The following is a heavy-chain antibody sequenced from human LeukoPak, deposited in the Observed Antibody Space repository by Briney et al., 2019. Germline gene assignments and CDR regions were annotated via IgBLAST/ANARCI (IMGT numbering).Heavy chain of an antibody. J-gene: IGHJ3*01. CDR3: ARGLLLS. V-gene: IGHV4-34*01. CDR2: INHSGGT. CDR1: GGSFSGYY. Sequence: SETLSLTCAVYGGSFSGYYWSWIRQPPGKGLEWIGEINHSGGTNYNPSLKSRVTISVDTSKNQFSLKLSSVTAADTAAYYCARGLLLSWGQGTMVTVSS. D-gene: IGHD2-15*01.